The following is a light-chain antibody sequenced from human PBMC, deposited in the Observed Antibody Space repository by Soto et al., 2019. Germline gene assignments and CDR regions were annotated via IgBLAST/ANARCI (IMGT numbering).Light chain of an antibody. V-gene: IGKV1-5*03. J-gene: IGKJ1*01. Sequence: DIQMTQSPSTLSASVVDRVTITCRASQSISSWLAWYQQKPGKAPKLLIYKASSLESRVPSTFSGSGSGTEFTLTISSLQPDDSATYDCQQYNSHPLTFGQGTKVEIK. CDR2: KAS. CDR1: QSISSW. CDR3: QQYNSHPLT.